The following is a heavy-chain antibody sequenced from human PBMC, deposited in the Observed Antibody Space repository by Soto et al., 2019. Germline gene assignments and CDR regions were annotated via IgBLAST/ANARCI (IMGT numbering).Heavy chain of an antibody. D-gene: IGHD6-13*01. Sequence: GGSLRLSCAASGFTFSSYGIHWVRQVPGRGLEWVAFISYDGSKKYYADSVKGRFTISRDNSRNTLYLQMNSPRTEDTGVYYCAKHSSTFVFWGQGTLVTVSS. J-gene: IGHJ4*02. CDR3: AKHSSTFVF. CDR2: ISYDGSKK. V-gene: IGHV3-30*18. CDR1: GFTFSSYG.